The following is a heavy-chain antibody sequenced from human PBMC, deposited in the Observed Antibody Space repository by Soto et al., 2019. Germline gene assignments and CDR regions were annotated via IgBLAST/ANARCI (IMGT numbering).Heavy chain of an antibody. V-gene: IGHV1-18*01. CDR1: GYTFTTYG. CDR2: ISSYNGNT. D-gene: IGHD1-26*01. J-gene: IGHJ4*02. Sequence: QVQLVQSGAEVKKPGASVKVSCKASGYTFTTYGISWVRQAPGQGLEWMGWISSYNGNTNYAQKLQDRVTMTTDTSTNIAYMELRSRRSDGTAVFYCARDRGSGSYYARFDYWGQGTLVTVSS. CDR3: ARDRGSGSYYARFDY.